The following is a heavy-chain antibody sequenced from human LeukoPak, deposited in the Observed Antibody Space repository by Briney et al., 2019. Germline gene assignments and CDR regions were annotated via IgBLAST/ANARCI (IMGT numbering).Heavy chain of an antibody. J-gene: IGHJ6*03. CDR1: GGSISDSDYY. CDR2: IYYSGST. D-gene: IGHD3-9*01. CDR3: ARGLTYPYYYYMDV. Sequence: SETLSLTCTVSGGSISDSDYYWSWIRQHPGKGLEWIGYIYYSGSTYYNPSLKSRVTISVDTSKNQFSLNLSSVTAADTAVYYCARGLTYPYYYYMDVWGKGTTVTVSS. V-gene: IGHV4-31*03.